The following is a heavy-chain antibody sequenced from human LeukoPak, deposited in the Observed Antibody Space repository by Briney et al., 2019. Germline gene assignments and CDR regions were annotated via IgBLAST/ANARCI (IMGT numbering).Heavy chain of an antibody. J-gene: IGHJ4*02. D-gene: IGHD1-26*01. V-gene: IGHV3-43*02. CDR2: ISGDST. CDR1: GFTFDDYA. Sequence: GGSLRLSCAASGFTFDDYAMHWVRQAPGKGLEWVSLISGDSTYYADSVKGRFTISRDNSKNSLYLQMNSLRTEDTALYYCAESRATDFDYWGQGTLVTVSS. CDR3: AESRATDFDY.